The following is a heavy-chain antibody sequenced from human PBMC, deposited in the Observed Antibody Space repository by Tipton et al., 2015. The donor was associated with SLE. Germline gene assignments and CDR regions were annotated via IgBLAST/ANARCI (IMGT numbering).Heavy chain of an antibody. CDR3: ARGGYSYGGDWFDP. D-gene: IGHD5-18*01. Sequence: TLSLTCTVSGGSINSSSYYWGWIRQPPGKGLEWIGSIYYSGSTYYNPSLKSRVAISVDTSKNQFSLKLSSVTAADTAVYYCARGGYSYGGDWFDPWGQGTLVTVSS. CDR1: GGSINSSSYY. V-gene: IGHV4-39*07. CDR2: IYYSGST. J-gene: IGHJ5*02.